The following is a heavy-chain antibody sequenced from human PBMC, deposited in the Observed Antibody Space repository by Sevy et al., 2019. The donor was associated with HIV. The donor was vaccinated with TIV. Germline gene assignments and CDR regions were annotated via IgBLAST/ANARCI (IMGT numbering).Heavy chain of an antibody. V-gene: IGHV4-39*01. J-gene: IGHJ6*02. CDR2: IYYSGST. D-gene: IGHD3-3*01. Sequence: SETLSLTCTVSGGCISSSSYYWGWIRQPPGKGLEWIGSIYYSGSTYYNPSLKSRVTISVDTSKNQFSLKLSSVTAADMAVYYCARGHQDFWSGYYPYYYYYYGMDVWGQGSTVTVSS. CDR3: ARGHQDFWSGYYPYYYYYYGMDV. CDR1: GGCISSSSYY.